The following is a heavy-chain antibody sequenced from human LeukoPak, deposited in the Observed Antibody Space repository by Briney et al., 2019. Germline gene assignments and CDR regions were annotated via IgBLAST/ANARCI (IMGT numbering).Heavy chain of an antibody. CDR1: GGSFSGYY. CDR3: ARHQYYYGSGSYYTSNWFDP. CDR2: INHSGST. J-gene: IGHJ5*02. V-gene: IGHV4-34*01. D-gene: IGHD3-10*01. Sequence: SETLSLTCAVYGGSFSGYYWSWIRQPPGKGLEWIGEINHSGSTNYNPSLKSRVTISVDTSKNQFSLKLSSVTAADTAVYYCARHQYYYGSGSYYTSNWFDPWGQGTLVTVSS.